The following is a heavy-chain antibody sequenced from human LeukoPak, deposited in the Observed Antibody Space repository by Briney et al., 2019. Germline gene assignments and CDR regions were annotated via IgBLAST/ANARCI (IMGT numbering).Heavy chain of an antibody. CDR1: GLTFTSYW. Sequence: GGSLRLSCAVSGLTFTSYWMNWVRQAPGKGLEWVASINQNGVEKSSVYSVRGRFTISRDNAKNSLYLQMSSLRAEDTAVYYCARDGAAAGLYFDLWGQGTLVTVSS. D-gene: IGHD6-13*01. J-gene: IGHJ4*01. CDR3: ARDGAAAGLYFDL. V-gene: IGHV3-7*01. CDR2: INQNGVEK.